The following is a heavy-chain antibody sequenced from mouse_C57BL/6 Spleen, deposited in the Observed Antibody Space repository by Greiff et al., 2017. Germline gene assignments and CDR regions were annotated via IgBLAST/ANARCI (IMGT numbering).Heavy chain of an antibody. CDR1: GYTFTDYY. CDR2: IYPGSGNT. Sequence: VQLQQSGAELVRPGASVKLSCKASGYTFTDYYINWVKQRPGQGLEWIARIYPGSGNTYYNEKFKGKATLTAEKSSSTAYMQLSSLTSEDSAVYFCARGDTTVPFYWYFDVWGTGTTVTVSS. D-gene: IGHD1-1*01. CDR3: ARGDTTVPFYWYFDV. V-gene: IGHV1-76*01. J-gene: IGHJ1*03.